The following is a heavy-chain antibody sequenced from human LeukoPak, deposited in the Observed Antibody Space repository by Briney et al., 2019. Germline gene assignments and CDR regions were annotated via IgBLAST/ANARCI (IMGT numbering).Heavy chain of an antibody. J-gene: IGHJ6*02. CDR3: ARERGDIVAF. Sequence: PGGSLRLSCAASGFTFSSYSMSWIRQAPGQRPEWVSYISHSGYTIQYADSVKGRFTISRDNAKNSLYLQMNSLRAEDTAVYYCARERGDIVAFWGQGTTVTVSS. V-gene: IGHV3-48*04. CDR1: GFTFSSYS. D-gene: IGHD2-15*01. CDR2: ISHSGYTI.